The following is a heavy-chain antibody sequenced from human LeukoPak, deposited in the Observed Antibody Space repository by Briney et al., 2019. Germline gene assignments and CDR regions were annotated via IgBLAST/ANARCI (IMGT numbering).Heavy chain of an antibody. D-gene: IGHD3-22*01. CDR3: ARADALAYYYDSYGSASVI. CDR2: ISAYNGNT. Sequence: ASVKVSCKASGYTFTSYGFSWVRQAPGQGLEWMGWISAYNGNTNYAQKFQGRVTMTTDTSTNTGYMELRSLRSDDTALYYCARADALAYYYDSYGSASVIWGQGTRVTVSS. J-gene: IGHJ3*02. V-gene: IGHV1-18*01. CDR1: GYTFTSYG.